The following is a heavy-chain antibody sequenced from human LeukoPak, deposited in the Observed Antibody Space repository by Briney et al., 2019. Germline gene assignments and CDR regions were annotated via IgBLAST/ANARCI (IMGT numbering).Heavy chain of an antibody. CDR2: ISYDGSNK. Sequence: GRSLRLSCAASGFTFSSYAMHWVRQAPGKGLEWVAVISYDGSNKYYADSVKGRFTISRDNSKNTLYLQMNSLRAEDTAVYYCARGPYYYDSSGYYDDAFDIWGQGTMVTVSS. J-gene: IGHJ3*02. CDR1: GFTFSSYA. D-gene: IGHD3-22*01. CDR3: ARGPYYYDSSGYYDDAFDI. V-gene: IGHV3-30-3*01.